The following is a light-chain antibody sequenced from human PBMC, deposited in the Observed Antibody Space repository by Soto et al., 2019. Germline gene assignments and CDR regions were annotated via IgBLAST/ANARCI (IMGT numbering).Light chain of an antibody. Sequence: EIVMTQSPASLSVSPGETATLSCRASQSISNSLAWYQQKPGQAPSLLIYGASTRATGIPARFSGSGSGTEFTLTICSLQSEDSALYYCQQYNNWPLMTFGQGTKLEIK. CDR1: QSISNS. CDR3: QQYNNWPLMT. J-gene: IGKJ2*01. V-gene: IGKV3-15*01. CDR2: GAS.